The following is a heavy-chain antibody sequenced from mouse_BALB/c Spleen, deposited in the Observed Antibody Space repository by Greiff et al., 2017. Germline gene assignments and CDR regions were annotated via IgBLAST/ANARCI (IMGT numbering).Heavy chain of an antibody. CDR3: ARYYGYGWYFDV. D-gene: IGHD1-2*01. Sequence: VQLQQSGPELVKPGASVKIPCKASGYTFTDYNMDWVKQSHGKSLEWIGDINPNNGGTIYNQKFKGKATLTVDKSSSTAYMHLSSLTSEDSAVYYCARYYGYGWYFDVWGAGTTVTVSS. CDR1: GYTFTDYN. V-gene: IGHV1-18*01. CDR2: INPNNGGT. J-gene: IGHJ1*01.